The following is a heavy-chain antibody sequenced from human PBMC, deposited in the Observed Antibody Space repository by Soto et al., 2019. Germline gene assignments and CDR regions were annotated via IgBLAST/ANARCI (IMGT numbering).Heavy chain of an antibody. Sequence: SETLSLTCTVSGGSISSGGYYWSWIRQHPGKGLEWIGYIYYSGSTYYNPSLKSRVTISVDTSKNQFSLKLSSVTAADTAVYYCARTIGVVVTAAIHGMDVWGQGARVTVSS. CDR1: GGSISSGGYY. CDR2: IYYSGST. V-gene: IGHV4-31*03. J-gene: IGHJ6*02. CDR3: ARTIGVVVTAAIHGMDV. D-gene: IGHD2-2*01.